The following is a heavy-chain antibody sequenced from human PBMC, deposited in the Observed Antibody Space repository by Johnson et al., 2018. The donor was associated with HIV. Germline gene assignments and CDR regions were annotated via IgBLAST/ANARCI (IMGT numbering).Heavy chain of an antibody. V-gene: IGHV3-33*06. CDR2: IWYDGSNK. D-gene: IGHD6-19*01. Sequence: QVQLVESGGGVVQPGRFLRLSCAASGFSFSGYGMHWVRQAPGKGLEWVAVIWYDGSNKYYADSVRGRFTISRDNSKNTLYLQMNSLRAEDTAVYYCAKDQRGWFIAGAFDIWGQGTMVTVSS. CDR1: GFSFSGYG. J-gene: IGHJ3*02. CDR3: AKDQRGWFIAGAFDI.